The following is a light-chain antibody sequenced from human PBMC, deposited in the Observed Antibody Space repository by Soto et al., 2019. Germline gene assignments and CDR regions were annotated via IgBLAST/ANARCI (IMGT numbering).Light chain of an antibody. CDR1: SSDVGGYNY. Sequence: QSVLTQPASVSGSPGQSITISCTGTSSDVGGYNYVSWYQQHPGKAPKLMIYDVSNRPSGVSNGFSGSKSGNTASLTISGLQAGDEADYYCSSYTSSSTVFGGGTNLTVL. V-gene: IGLV2-14*01. J-gene: IGLJ2*01. CDR2: DVS. CDR3: SSYTSSSTV.